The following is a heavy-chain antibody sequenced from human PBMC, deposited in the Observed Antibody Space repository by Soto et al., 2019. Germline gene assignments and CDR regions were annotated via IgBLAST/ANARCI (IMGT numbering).Heavy chain of an antibody. J-gene: IGHJ4*02. CDR1: GFTFSSYA. V-gene: IGHV3-64*01. CDR2: ISSNGGST. D-gene: IGHD5-12*01. Sequence: EVQLVESGGGLVQPGGSLRLSCAASGFTFSSYAMHWVRQAPGKGLEYVSAISSNGGSTYYANSVKGRFTISSDNSKNTLYLQMGSLRAEDMAVYYCARDVGGYSGYAVDYWGQGTLLTVSS. CDR3: ARDVGGYSGYAVDY.